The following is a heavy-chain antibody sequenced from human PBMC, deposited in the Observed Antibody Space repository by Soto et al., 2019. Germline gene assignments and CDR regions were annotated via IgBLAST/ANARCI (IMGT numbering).Heavy chain of an antibody. CDR1: GFTFSSYS. CDR3: ASTYCSSTSCYPAVFDP. Sequence: EVQLVESGGGLVKPGGSLRLSCAASGFTFSSYSMNWVRQAPGKGLEWVSSISSSSSYIYYADSVKGRFTISRDNAKNSLYLQMNSLRAEDTAVYYCASTYCSSTSCYPAVFDPWGQGTLVTVSS. CDR2: ISSSSSYI. D-gene: IGHD2-2*01. J-gene: IGHJ5*02. V-gene: IGHV3-21*01.